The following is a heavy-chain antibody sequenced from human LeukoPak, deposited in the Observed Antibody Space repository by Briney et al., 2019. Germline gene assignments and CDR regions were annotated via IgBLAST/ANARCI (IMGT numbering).Heavy chain of an antibody. V-gene: IGHV4-4*02. J-gene: IGHJ2*01. CDR1: VSSISISNSNW. D-gene: IGHD4-23*01. Sequence: PSETLSLTCAVSVSSISISNSNWWSWVRQPPGKGLEWIGEIYHSGSTNYNPSLKSRVTISVDKSKNQFSLKLSSVTAADTAVYYLVRYLHGGNSFTSDWYFDLWGRGTLVSVSS. CDR2: IYHSGST. CDR3: VRYLHGGNSFTSDWYFDL.